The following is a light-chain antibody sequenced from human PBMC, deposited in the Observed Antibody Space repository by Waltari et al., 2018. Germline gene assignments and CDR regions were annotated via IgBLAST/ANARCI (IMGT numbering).Light chain of an antibody. CDR1: VLTKTD. J-gene: IGLJ3*02. V-gene: IGLV3-27*01. Sequence: SYELTQPSSVSVSPGQTARITCSGDVLTKTDVRWFQQKPGQAPVLLIYKDSERPSVIPERFSGSSSGTTVTLTISGAQVEDEADYYCYSAADSDPWVFGGGTKLTVL. CDR3: YSAADSDPWV. CDR2: KDS.